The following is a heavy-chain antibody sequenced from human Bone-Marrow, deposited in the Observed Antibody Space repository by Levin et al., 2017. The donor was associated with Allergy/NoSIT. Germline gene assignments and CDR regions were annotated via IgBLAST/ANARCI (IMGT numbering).Heavy chain of an antibody. CDR3: ARGSGGYYYLAATDS. V-gene: IGHV4-31*03. J-gene: IGHJ4*02. CDR1: GASVSSGSYY. Sequence: PSQTLSLTCSVSGASVSSGSYYWGWIRQFPGKGLEWIGYIYYTATTYYNPSLKSRLTMSLDTSKNELTLNLKSVTAADTAVYYCARGSGGYYYLAATDSWGQGTLVTVSS. D-gene: IGHD3-10*01. CDR2: IYYTATT.